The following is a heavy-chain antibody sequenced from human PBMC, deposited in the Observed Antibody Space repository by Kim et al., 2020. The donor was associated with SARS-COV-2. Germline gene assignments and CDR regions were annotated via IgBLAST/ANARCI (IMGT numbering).Heavy chain of an antibody. J-gene: IGHJ3*02. D-gene: IGHD3-9*01. Sequence: SETLSLTCTVSGGSISSYYWSWIRQPAGKGLEWIGRIYTSGSTNYNPSLKSRVTMSVDTSKNQFSLKLSSVTAADTAVYYCAREGQGYYDILTGLSIGAFDIWGQGIMVTVSS. CDR3: AREGQGYYDILTGLSIGAFDI. V-gene: IGHV4-4*07. CDR1: GGSISSYY. CDR2: IYTSGST.